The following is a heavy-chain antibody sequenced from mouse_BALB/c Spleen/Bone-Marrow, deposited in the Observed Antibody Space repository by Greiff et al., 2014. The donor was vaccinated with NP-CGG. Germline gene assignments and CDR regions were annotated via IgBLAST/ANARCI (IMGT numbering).Heavy chain of an antibody. CDR2: IYPGTGST. D-gene: IGHD2-2*01. CDR3: ARGNYGYDDGAWFAY. J-gene: IGHJ3*01. CDR1: GYIFTSYW. Sequence: VQLQQSGAELVRPGASVKLSCKTSGYIFTSYWTHWVKQRSGQGLEWIARIYPGTGSTYYNEKFKGKATLTVDKSSSTAYVQLSSLKSEDSAVYFCARGNYGYDDGAWFAYWGQGTLVTVSA. V-gene: IGHV1S132*01.